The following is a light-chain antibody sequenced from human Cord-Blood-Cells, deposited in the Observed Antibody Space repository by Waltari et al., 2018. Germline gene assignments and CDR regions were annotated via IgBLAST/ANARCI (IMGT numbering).Light chain of an antibody. CDR3: QQSYSTPLT. CDR2: AAS. J-gene: IGKJ4*02. V-gene: IGKV1-39*01. Sequence: DIQMTQSPYSLSASVGDRVTITCRASQSISSYLNWYQQKPGKAPKLLIYAASSLQSGFPSRFSGSGSGTYFTLTISSLQPEDFATYYCQQSYSTPLTFGGGTKVEIK. CDR1: QSISSY.